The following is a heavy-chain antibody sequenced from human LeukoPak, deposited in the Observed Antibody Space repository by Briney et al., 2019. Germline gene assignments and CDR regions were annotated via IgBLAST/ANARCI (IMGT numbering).Heavy chain of an antibody. J-gene: IGHJ3*02. CDR1: GGSISSSSYY. D-gene: IGHD3-22*01. CDR2: IYYSGST. V-gene: IGHV4-39*07. CDR3: ARDSRTMIVVVIGAFDI. Sequence: SETLSLTCTVSGGSISSSSYYWGWIRQPPGKGLEWIGSIYYSGSTYYNPSLKSRVTISVDTSKNQFSLKLSSVTAADTAVYYRARDSRTMIVVVIGAFDIWGQGTMVTVSS.